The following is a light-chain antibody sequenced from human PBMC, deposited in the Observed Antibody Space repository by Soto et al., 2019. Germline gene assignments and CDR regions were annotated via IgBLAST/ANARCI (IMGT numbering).Light chain of an antibody. CDR2: DTS. V-gene: IGKV3-15*01. Sequence: IVLTQSPATLSVSPGDRATLSCRASQSVSSLLAWYQQKPRQAPRLLIYDTSTTATGIPARFSVSGYGTDFTLTVGSLQSGDFAIYYCRQYNLCAYTFGQGPKLEIK. J-gene: IGKJ2*01. CDR1: QSVSSL. CDR3: RQYNLCAYT.